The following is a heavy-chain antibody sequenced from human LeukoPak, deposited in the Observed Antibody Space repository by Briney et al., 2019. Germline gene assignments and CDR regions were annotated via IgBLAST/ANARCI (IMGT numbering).Heavy chain of an antibody. CDR3: ATYLLGASHGPDS. Sequence: GTSVKVSCKASGFTFTSSAMQWVRQARGQRLEWIGWIVVGSGNTNYAQKFQGRVTITADRSTNTVYMEVSSLTSDDTALYYCATYLLGASHGPDSWGQGTLVTVSS. CDR2: IVVGSGNT. J-gene: IGHJ4*02. D-gene: IGHD1-26*01. CDR1: GFTFTSSA. V-gene: IGHV1-58*02.